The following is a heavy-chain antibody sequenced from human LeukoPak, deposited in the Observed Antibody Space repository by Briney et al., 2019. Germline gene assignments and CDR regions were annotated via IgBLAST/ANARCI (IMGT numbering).Heavy chain of an antibody. CDR3: AKGMGRGELVSQD. CDR2: ISWDGGST. J-gene: IGHJ4*02. CDR1: GFTFDDYT. Sequence: GGSLRLSCAASGFTFDDYTMHWVRQAPGKGLEWVSLISWDGGSTYYADSVKGRFTISRDNSKNSLYLQMNSLRTEDTALYYCAKGMGRGELVSQDWGRGTLVTVSS. V-gene: IGHV3-43*01. D-gene: IGHD3-16*01.